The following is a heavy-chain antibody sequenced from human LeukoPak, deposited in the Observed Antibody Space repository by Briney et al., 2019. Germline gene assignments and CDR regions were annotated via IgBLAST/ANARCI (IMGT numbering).Heavy chain of an antibody. Sequence: ASVKVSCKASGYTFTGYYMHWVRQAPGQGLEWMGWISAYNGNTNYAQKLQGRVTMTTDTSTSTAYMELSSLRSEDTAVYYCARSSLGVDAFDIWGQGTMVTVSS. CDR1: GYTFTGYY. CDR3: ARSSLGVDAFDI. J-gene: IGHJ3*02. V-gene: IGHV1-18*04. D-gene: IGHD6-6*01. CDR2: ISAYNGNT.